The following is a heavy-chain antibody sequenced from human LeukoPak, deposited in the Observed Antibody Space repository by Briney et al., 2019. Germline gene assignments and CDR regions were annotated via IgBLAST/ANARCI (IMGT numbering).Heavy chain of an antibody. D-gene: IGHD3-16*01. J-gene: IGHJ3*02. CDR1: GFTFSAYE. CDR3: ARDDEGGPLDAFDI. V-gene: IGHV3-48*03. Sequence: GGSLRLSCAASGFTFSAYEMNWVRQTPGKGLEWVSYIGSSGSTVYYADSVKGRFTISGDNAKNSLYLQMNSLRAEDTAVYYCARDDEGGPLDAFDIWGQGTMVTVSS. CDR2: IGSSGSTV.